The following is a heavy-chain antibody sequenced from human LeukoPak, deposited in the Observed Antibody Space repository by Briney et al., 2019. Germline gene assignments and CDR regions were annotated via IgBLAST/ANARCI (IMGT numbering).Heavy chain of an antibody. CDR2: IYHSGST. V-gene: IGHV4-30-2*03. CDR3: ARHPVAAAGTVWFDP. D-gene: IGHD6-13*01. Sequence: SQTLSLTCAVSGGSISSGGYSWSWIRQPPGKGLEWIGYIYHSGSTYYNPSLKSRVSISVDTSKNQFSLKLSSVTAADTAVYYCARHPVAAAGTVWFDPWGQGTLVTVSS. CDR1: GGSISSGGYS. J-gene: IGHJ5*02.